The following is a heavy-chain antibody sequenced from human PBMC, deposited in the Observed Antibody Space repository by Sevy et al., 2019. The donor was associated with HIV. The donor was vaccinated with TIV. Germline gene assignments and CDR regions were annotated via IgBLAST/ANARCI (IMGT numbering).Heavy chain of an antibody. Sequence: ASVKVSCKASGYTFTGYYMHWVRQAPGQGLEWMGWINPNSDGTNYAQKFQGRVTMTRDTSISTAYMELSRLRSDDTAVYYCARPAAQPHYYDSSGYYFDWYFDLWGRGTLVTVSS. CDR2: INPNSDGT. D-gene: IGHD3-22*01. CDR1: GYTFTGYY. V-gene: IGHV1-2*02. J-gene: IGHJ2*01. CDR3: ARPAAQPHYYDSSGYYFDWYFDL.